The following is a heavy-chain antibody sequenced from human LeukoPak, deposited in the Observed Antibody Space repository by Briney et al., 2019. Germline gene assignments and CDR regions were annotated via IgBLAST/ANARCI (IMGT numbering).Heavy chain of an antibody. Sequence: GGSLRLSCAASGFTFSSYWMSWVRQAPGKGLEWVANIKEDGSEKYYVDSVKGRFAISRDNAKNSLYLQMDSLRAEDTALYYCVREDGNSGMDVWGKGTTVTVSS. J-gene: IGHJ6*04. D-gene: IGHD4-17*01. CDR2: IKEDGSEK. CDR3: VREDGNSGMDV. CDR1: GFTFSSYW. V-gene: IGHV3-7*01.